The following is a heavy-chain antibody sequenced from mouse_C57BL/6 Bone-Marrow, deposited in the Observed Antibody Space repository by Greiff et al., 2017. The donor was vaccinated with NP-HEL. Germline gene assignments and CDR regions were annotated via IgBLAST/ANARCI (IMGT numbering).Heavy chain of an antibody. CDR2: ISSGGDYI. CDR3: TREVGTAQATGAMDY. D-gene: IGHD3-2*02. CDR1: GFTFSSYA. J-gene: IGHJ4*01. Sequence: EVQRVESGEGLVKPGGSLKLSCAASGFTFSSYAMSWVRQTPEKRLEWVAYISSGGDYIYYADTVKGRFTISRDNARNTLYLQMSSLKSEDTAMYYCTREVGTAQATGAMDYWGQGTSVTVSS. V-gene: IGHV5-9-1*02.